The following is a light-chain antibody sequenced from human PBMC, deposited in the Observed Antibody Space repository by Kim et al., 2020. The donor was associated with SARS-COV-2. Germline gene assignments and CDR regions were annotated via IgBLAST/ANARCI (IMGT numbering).Light chain of an antibody. V-gene: IGLV1-47*01. J-gene: IGLJ2*01. CDR1: SYNVGHNY. Sequence: GQRVTISCSGSSYNVGHNYVFWYYQVPRTAPKLLIYRNEQRPSGVPDRCSASKSGTSASLTISGLRSEDEADYYCSAWDDSRSGVVFGGGTQLTVL. CDR2: RNE. CDR3: SAWDDSRSGVV.